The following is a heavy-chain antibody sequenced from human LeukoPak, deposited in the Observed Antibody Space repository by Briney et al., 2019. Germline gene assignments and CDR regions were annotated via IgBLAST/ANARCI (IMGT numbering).Heavy chain of an antibody. J-gene: IGHJ4*02. CDR2: IFYSGRT. CDR1: GGSISGHY. D-gene: IGHD6-13*01. Sequence: SETLSLTCTVSGGSISGHYWSWIRQPPGRGLEWIGYIFYSGRTNYNPSLKSRVTMSVDTSKNQFSLQLSSVTAADTAVYYCARVRSAAATNALDYCGQGTLVTVSS. V-gene: IGHV4-59*11. CDR3: ARVRSAAATNALDY.